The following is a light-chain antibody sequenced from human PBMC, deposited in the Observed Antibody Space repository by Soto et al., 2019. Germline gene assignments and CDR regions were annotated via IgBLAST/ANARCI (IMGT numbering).Light chain of an antibody. J-gene: IGKJ1*01. Sequence: EIVLPQSPSTLSFSPGERSTLSCRASQSVINYLAWYQQKPGQAPRLLIYDTSNRATGIPARFSGSGSGTDFTLTISRLEPEDFAIYYCQQYAGSPRTFGQGTKVDIK. CDR2: DTS. V-gene: IGKV3-11*01. CDR3: QQYAGSPRT. CDR1: QSVINY.